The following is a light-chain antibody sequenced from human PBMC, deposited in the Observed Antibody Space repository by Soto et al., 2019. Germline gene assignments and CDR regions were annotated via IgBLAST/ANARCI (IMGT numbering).Light chain of an antibody. J-gene: IGLJ1*01. CDR3: QSYDSSLSGYV. V-gene: IGLV1-40*01. CDR2: GNN. Sequence: QSVLTQPPSVSGAPGQRVTISCTGSSANIGAAYNVDWYQQLPGTAPNLLIYGNNNRPSGGPARFSGSKSGTSASLAIAGLQAEDEGDYYCQSYDSSLSGYVFGTGTKVTVL. CDR1: SANIGAAYN.